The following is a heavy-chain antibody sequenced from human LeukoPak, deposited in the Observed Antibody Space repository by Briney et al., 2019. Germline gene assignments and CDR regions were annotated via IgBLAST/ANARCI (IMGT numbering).Heavy chain of an antibody. Sequence: SETLSLTCTVSGGSFSSYYWSWIRQPAGKGLEWIGRIYTSGSTNYNPSLKSRVTMSVDTSKNQFSLKLSSVTAADTAVYYCASIAYYYDSSGYYSGWYFQHWGQGTLVTVSS. V-gene: IGHV4-4*07. J-gene: IGHJ1*01. D-gene: IGHD3-22*01. CDR1: GGSFSSYY. CDR3: ASIAYYYDSSGYYSGWYFQH. CDR2: IYTSGST.